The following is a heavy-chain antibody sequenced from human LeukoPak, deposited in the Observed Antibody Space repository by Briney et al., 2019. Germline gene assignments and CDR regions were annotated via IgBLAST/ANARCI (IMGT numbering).Heavy chain of an antibody. Sequence: GSLRLSCAASGLTVTTNYMTWVRQVPGKGLEWISALYSDATAYYADSVKGRFILSRDKSKNTVFLQMNSLRAEDTAVYYCARGVVAARPHYMDVWGKGTTVTVSS. CDR3: ARGVVAARPHYMDV. D-gene: IGHD2-15*01. J-gene: IGHJ6*03. CDR1: GLTVTTNY. V-gene: IGHV3-53*01. CDR2: LYSDATA.